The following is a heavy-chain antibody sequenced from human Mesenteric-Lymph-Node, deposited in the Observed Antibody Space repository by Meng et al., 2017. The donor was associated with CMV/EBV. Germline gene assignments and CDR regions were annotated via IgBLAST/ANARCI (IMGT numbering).Heavy chain of an antibody. D-gene: IGHD6-13*01. V-gene: IGHV1-69*10. J-gene: IGHJ6*02. CDR2: IIPILGIA. CDR3: AKAGSWYWTYYYAMDV. Sequence: SVKVSCKASGGTFSSYAISWVRQAPGQGLEWMGGIIPILGIANYAQKFQGRVTITADKSTSTAYMELSSLRSEDTAVYYCAKAGSWYWTYYYAMDVWGQGTTVTVSS. CDR1: GGTFSSYA.